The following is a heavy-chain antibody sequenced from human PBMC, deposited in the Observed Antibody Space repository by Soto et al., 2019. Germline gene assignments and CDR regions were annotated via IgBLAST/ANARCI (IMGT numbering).Heavy chain of an antibody. CDR3: ARAEGIVLVPAAIDY. CDR1: GFTFDDYA. Sequence: EVQLVEPGGGLVQPGRSLRLSCAASGFTFDDYAMHWVRQAPGKGLEWVSGISWNSGSIGYAASVKGRFTISRDNAKNSLYLQMNSLRAEDTALYYCARAEGIVLVPAAIDYWGQGTLVTVSS. J-gene: IGHJ4*02. D-gene: IGHD2-2*01. V-gene: IGHV3-9*01. CDR2: ISWNSGSI.